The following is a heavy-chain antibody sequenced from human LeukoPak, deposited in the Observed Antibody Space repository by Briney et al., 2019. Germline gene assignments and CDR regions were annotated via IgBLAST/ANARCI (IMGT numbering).Heavy chain of an antibody. D-gene: IGHD3-22*01. J-gene: IGHJ4*02. CDR1: GFTFDDYA. CDR3: AMSRHYYDSSGYPADY. Sequence: TGGSLRLSCAASGFTFDDYAMHWVRQAPGKGPEWVSGISWNSGSIGYADSVKGRFTISRDNAKNSLYLQMNSLRAEDTALYYCAMSRHYYDSSGYPADYWGQGTLVTVSS. CDR2: ISWNSGSI. V-gene: IGHV3-9*01.